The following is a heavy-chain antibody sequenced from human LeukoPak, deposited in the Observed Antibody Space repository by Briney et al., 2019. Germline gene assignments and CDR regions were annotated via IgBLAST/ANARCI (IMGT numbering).Heavy chain of an antibody. CDR2: IHPDTRNP. CDR3: AKGPGTVGAGGAFDM. V-gene: IGHV7-4-1*02. D-gene: IGHD1-26*01. CDR1: GYTFASYA. Sequence: ASVKVSCTASGYTFASYAMNWVRQAPGQGLEMMGWIHPDTRNPTYAQGFTGRFVFSLDTSLSTAYLQISSLKPEDTAVYYCAKGPGTVGAGGAFDMWGQGTMVTVSS. J-gene: IGHJ3*02.